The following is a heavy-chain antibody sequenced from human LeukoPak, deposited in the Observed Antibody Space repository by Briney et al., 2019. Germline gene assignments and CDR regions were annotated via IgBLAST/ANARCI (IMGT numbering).Heavy chain of an antibody. CDR1: GYTFTSYY. J-gene: IGHJ4*02. CDR2: INPSGGST. CDR3: ARGGSPNCGGDCFTFDY. Sequence: ASVKVSCKASGYTFTSYYMHWVRQAPGQGLEWMGIINPSGGSTSYAQKFQGRVTMTRDMSTSTVYMELSSLRSEDTAVCYCARGGSPNCGGDCFTFDYWGQGTLVTVSS. V-gene: IGHV1-46*01. D-gene: IGHD2-21*02.